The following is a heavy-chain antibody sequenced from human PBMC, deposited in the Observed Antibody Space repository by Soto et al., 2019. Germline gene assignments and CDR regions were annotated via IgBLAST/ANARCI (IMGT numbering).Heavy chain of an antibody. CDR3: ARIDSSGWYMGGYYGMDV. Sequence: SETLSLTCAVYGGSFSGYYWSWIRQPPGKGLEWIGEINHSGSTNYNPSLKSRVTISVDTSKNQFSLKLSSVTAADTAVYYCARIDSSGWYMGGYYGMDVWGQGTTVTVSS. V-gene: IGHV4-34*01. D-gene: IGHD6-19*01. CDR1: GGSFSGYY. J-gene: IGHJ6*02. CDR2: INHSGST.